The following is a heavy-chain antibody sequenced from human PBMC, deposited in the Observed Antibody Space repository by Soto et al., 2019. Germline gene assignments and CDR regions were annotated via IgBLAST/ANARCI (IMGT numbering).Heavy chain of an antibody. CDR1: GFILSRYA. V-gene: IGHV3-23*04. CDR3: AKAKADC. Sequence: EVQVVESGGGLVQPGESLRLSCAASGFILSRYAMSWVRQAPGKGLEWISGFSGSGGAVFYADSVRGRFTISRDDSKNTFYLHMNSLRPEDTAVYFCAKAKADCWGQGTLGVVSS. CDR2: FSGSGGAV. J-gene: IGHJ4*02.